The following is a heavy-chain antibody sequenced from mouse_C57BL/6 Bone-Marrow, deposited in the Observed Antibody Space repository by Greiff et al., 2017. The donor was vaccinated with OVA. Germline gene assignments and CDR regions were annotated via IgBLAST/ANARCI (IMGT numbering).Heavy chain of an antibody. J-gene: IGHJ3*01. Sequence: EVMLVESGGGLVKPGGSLKLSCAASGFTFSDYGMHWVRQAPEKGLEWVAYISSGSSTIYYADTVKGRFTISRDNAKNTLFLQMTSLRSEETAMDYCANNWEGFAYWGQGTLVTVSA. CDR3: ANNWEGFAY. CDR2: ISSGSSTI. CDR1: GFTFSDYG. V-gene: IGHV5-17*01. D-gene: IGHD4-1*01.